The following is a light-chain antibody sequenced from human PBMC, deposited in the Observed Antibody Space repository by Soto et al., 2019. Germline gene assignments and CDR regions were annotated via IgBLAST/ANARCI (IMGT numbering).Light chain of an antibody. CDR3: QQLTTYPLT. CDR1: QTISSR. J-gene: IGKJ4*01. CDR2: AAS. Sequence: DIQMTQSPSTLSGTEGDRVTITCRASQTISSRLAWYQQKPGKAPKLLIFAASSLQSGVSSRFSGSGSGTEFTLTISSLQPDDSATYYCQQLTTYPLTFGGGTKV. V-gene: IGKV1-5*01.